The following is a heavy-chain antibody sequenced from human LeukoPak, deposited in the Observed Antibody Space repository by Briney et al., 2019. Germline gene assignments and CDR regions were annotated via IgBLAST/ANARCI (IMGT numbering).Heavy chain of an antibody. Sequence: SETLSLTCTVSGGSISSGSYYWSWIRQPAGNGLERIAEINHSGSTHYNPSLKSRVTISVDTSKNQFSLKLSSVTAADTAVYYCARANLTHTYYFDYWGQGTLVTVSS. CDR1: GGSISSGSYY. J-gene: IGHJ4*02. CDR2: INHSGST. CDR3: ARANLTHTYYFDY. V-gene: IGHV4-61*10. D-gene: IGHD4/OR15-4a*01.